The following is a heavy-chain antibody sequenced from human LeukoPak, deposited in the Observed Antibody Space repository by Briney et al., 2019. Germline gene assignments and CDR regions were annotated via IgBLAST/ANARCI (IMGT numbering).Heavy chain of an antibody. CDR3: ARERWLLLRGAVKDGIDN. D-gene: IGHD5-24*01. Sequence: ASVKISCKASGHTFTSYYIHWVRQAPGQGLEWMGIINTSGGGASYAQKFQGRVTVTRDTSTSTVYMELSSLRSEDTAVYYCARERWLLLRGAVKDGIDNWGQGTLVTVSS. CDR2: INTSGGGA. V-gene: IGHV1-46*01. CDR1: GHTFTSYY. J-gene: IGHJ3*02.